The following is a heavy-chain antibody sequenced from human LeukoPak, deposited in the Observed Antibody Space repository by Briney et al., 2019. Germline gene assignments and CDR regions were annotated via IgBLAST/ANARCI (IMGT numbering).Heavy chain of an antibody. Sequence: SGGSLGLSCAASGFTFSSYWMHWVRQAPGKGLVWVSRINSGGGSPAYADFVKGRFTISRDNAKSTLYLQMNSLRDEDMAVYYCGRDYNYYSMDVWGKGTTVTVSS. V-gene: IGHV3-74*03. J-gene: IGHJ6*03. CDR1: GFTFSSYW. CDR3: GRDYNYYSMDV. CDR2: INSGGGSP.